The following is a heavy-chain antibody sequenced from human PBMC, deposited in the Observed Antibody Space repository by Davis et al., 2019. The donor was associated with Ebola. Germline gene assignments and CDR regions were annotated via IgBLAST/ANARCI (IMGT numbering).Heavy chain of an antibody. CDR3: ATRSAYTFDS. D-gene: IGHD3-3*01. J-gene: IGHJ4*02. CDR1: GYNFPTYW. Sequence: GESLKISCTGSGYNFPTYWIAWVRQMPGKGLEWMGFIYPDDSDATYSPSFQGQVTFSADKSISTAYLQWYSLKASDTAMYYCATRSAYTFDSWGQGTLVTVSS. V-gene: IGHV5-51*01. CDR2: IYPDDSDA.